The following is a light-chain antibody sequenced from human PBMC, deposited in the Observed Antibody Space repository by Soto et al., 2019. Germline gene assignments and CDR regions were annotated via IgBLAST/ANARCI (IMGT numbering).Light chain of an antibody. CDR3: QQRSNWPPGVT. CDR2: DAS. Sequence: EVVLTQSPATLSLSPGERATLSCTASQSVTTYLAWYQQKPGQAPRLLIYDASTRATGIPARFSGSGSGTDFTLTISSLEPEDCAVYYCQQRSNWPPGVTFGPGTKVDI. V-gene: IGKV3-11*01. J-gene: IGKJ3*01. CDR1: QSVTTY.